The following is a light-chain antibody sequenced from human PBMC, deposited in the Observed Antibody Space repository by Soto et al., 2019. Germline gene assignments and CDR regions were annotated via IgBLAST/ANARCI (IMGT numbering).Light chain of an antibody. Sequence: DIQMTQSPSSLSASVRDRVTITCRASQSISGDLNWYQQKPGKAPKLLIYAASSLEGGVPSRFSGSGSGTDFTLRISRLQPEDFETYYCQQSYRTPFTFGPWTKVDIK. CDR2: AAS. CDR1: QSISGD. J-gene: IGKJ3*01. CDR3: QQSYRTPFT. V-gene: IGKV1-39*01.